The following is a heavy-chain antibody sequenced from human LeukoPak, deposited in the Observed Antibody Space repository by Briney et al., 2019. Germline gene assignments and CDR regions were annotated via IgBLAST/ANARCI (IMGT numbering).Heavy chain of an antibody. CDR2: ISNDGRSI. Sequence: PGGSLRLSCAASGFTFSSYGMHWVRQAPAKGLEWVAVISNDGRSIYYADSVKGRFTISRDNSKNTLYLQVNSLRAEDTAVYSCAKEACSGSCHSDYFACWGLGTLVTVSS. V-gene: IGHV3-30*18. CDR1: GFTFSSYG. J-gene: IGHJ4*02. D-gene: IGHD2-15*01. CDR3: AKEACSGSCHSDYFAC.